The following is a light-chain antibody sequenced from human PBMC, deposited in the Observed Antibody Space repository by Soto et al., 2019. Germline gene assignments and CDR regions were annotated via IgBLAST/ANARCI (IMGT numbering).Light chain of an antibody. V-gene: IGLV2-23*01. CDR3: CSFPGTSTLYV. Sequence: QSALTQPASVSGSPGQSLTISCTGTSSDVGSSNFVSWYQQHPDKAPKLIIYEGSRRPSGVSGRFSGSKSGNAASLTISGRQAEDEADYYCCSFPGTSTLYVFGSGTKLTVL. J-gene: IGLJ1*01. CDR1: SSDVGSSNF. CDR2: EGS.